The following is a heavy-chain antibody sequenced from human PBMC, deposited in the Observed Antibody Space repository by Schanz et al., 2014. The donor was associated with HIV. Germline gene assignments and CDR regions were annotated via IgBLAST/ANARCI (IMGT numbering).Heavy chain of an antibody. CDR2: ISAYNGNT. V-gene: IGHV1-18*01. D-gene: IGHD5-12*01. Sequence: QVPLVQSGAEVKKPGSSVKVSCKASGGTFSNYAISWVRQAPGQGLEWMGWISAYNGNTNYAQKLQGRVTMTTDTSTSTAYMDLRSLRSDDTAVYYCARGAAEMATMTPWRYWGQGTLVTVSS. CDR1: GGTFSNYA. J-gene: IGHJ4*02. CDR3: ARGAAEMATMTPWRY.